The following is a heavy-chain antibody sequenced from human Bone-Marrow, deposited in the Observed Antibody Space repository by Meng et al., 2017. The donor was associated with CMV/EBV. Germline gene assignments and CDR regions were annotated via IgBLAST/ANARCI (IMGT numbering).Heavy chain of an antibody. CDR3: AKGVRNWNAYHDY. CDR1: GVTFSSFA. D-gene: IGHD1-1*01. J-gene: IGHJ4*02. Sequence: CAASGVTFSSFAMSWVRQAPGKGLEWVSVISGGGSSTYYADSVKGRFTISRENSKNTLYLEINSLRAEDTAVYFCAKGVRNWNAYHDYWGQGSLVTVSS. V-gene: IGHV3-23*01. CDR2: ISGGGSST.